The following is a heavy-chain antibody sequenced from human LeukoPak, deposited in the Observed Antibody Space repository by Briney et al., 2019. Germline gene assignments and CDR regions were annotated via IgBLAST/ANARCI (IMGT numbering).Heavy chain of an antibody. CDR3: AKNSGAMVTSFGY. D-gene: IGHD5-18*01. CDR1: GFTFSSYA. CDR2: ISGSGGGT. J-gene: IGHJ4*02. Sequence: TGGSLRLSCAASGFTFSSYAMSWVRQAPGKGLEWVSVISGSGGGTYYAESVKGRFTISRDNSKNTLYVQMNSLRAEDTAVYYCAKNSGAMVTSFGYWGQGTLVTVSS. V-gene: IGHV3-23*01.